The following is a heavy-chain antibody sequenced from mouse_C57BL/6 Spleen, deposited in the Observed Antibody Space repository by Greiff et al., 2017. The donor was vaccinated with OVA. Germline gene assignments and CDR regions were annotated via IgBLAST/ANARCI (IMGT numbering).Heavy chain of an antibody. CDR3: ARRGRTQLVDY. D-gene: IGHD4-1*02. CDR1: GYTFTSYW. V-gene: IGHV1-69*01. J-gene: IGHJ2*01. Sequence: QVQLQQPGAELVMPGASVKLSCKASGYTFTSYWMHWVKQRPGQGLEWIGEIDPSDSYTNYNQKFKGKSTLTVDKSSSTAYMQLSSLTSEDSAVYYCARRGRTQLVDYWGQGTTLTVSS. CDR2: IDPSDSYT.